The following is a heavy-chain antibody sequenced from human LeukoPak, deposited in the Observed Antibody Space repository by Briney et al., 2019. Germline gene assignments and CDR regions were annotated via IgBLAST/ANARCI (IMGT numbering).Heavy chain of an antibody. J-gene: IGHJ5*02. D-gene: IGHD3-22*01. CDR1: GFRLTEYG. CDR3: AKDPVNHCASSVCYGLQS. CDR2: IRYDDSE. V-gene: IGHV3-30*02. Sequence: GGSLRLSCAASGFRLTEYGTHWVRQAPGKGLEWLSFIRYDDSEYYADSVKGRFTISRDNSKNTLFLQMHSLRSEDTAVYYCAKDPVNHCASSVCYGLQSWGQGTLVIVSS.